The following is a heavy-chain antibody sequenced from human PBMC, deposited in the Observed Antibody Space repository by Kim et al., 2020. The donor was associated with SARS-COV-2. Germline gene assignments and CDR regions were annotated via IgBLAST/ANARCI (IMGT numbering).Heavy chain of an antibody. CDR1: GFTFSNAW. CDR3: VTVYGRYYYAKDV. D-gene: IGHD3-10*01. CDR2: IKNKIDGGTI. J-gene: IGHJ6*02. V-gene: IGHV3-15*01. Sequence: GGSLRLSCAASGFTFSNAWMSWVRQAPGKGLEWVGRIKNKIDGGTIDYAAPVRGRFTISRDDSKATVYLQMNNLKTEDTGVYYCVTVYGRYYYAKDVWGHGTTVTVSS.